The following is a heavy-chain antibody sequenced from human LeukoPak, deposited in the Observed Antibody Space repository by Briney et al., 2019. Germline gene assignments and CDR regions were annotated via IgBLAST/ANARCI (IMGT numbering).Heavy chain of an antibody. CDR1: GGSFSGYY. D-gene: IGHD4-17*01. Sequence: PSETLSLTCAVYGGSFSGYYWSWIRQPPGKGLEWIGEINHSGSTNYNPSLKSRVTISVDTSKNQFSLKLSSVTAADTAMYYCARDYGNNWFDPWGQGTLVTVPA. CDR3: ARDYGNNWFDP. CDR2: INHSGST. V-gene: IGHV4-34*01. J-gene: IGHJ5*02.